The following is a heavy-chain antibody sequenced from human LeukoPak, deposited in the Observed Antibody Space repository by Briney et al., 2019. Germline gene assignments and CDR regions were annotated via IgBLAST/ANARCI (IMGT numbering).Heavy chain of an antibody. CDR1: GFTFSNAW. D-gene: IGHD3-3*01. CDR3: ARDWNYVDY. J-gene: IGHJ4*02. V-gene: IGHV3-7*01. CDR2: IKQDGSEK. Sequence: GGSLRLSCAASGFTFSNAWMSWVRQAPGKGLEWVANIKQDGSEKYYVDSVKGRFTISRDNAKNSLYLQMNSLRAEDTAVYYCARDWNYVDYWGQGTLVTVSS.